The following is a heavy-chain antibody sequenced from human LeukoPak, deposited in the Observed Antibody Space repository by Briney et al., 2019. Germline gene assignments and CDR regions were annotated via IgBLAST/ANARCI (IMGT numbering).Heavy chain of an antibody. V-gene: IGHV4-59*01. CDR2: IYYSGST. Sequence: SETLSLTCTVSGGSISSYYWSWIRQPPGKGLEWIGYIYYSGSTNYNPSLKSRVTISVDTSKNQFSLKLSSVTAADTAVYYCAREVRDSSIDYWGQGTLVTVSS. CDR1: GGSISSYY. J-gene: IGHJ4*02. CDR3: AREVRDSSIDY. D-gene: IGHD6-13*01.